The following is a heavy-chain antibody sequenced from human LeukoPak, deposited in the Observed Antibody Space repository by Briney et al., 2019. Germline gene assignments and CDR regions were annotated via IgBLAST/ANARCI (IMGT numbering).Heavy chain of an antibody. CDR3: ARDLSDSSGYLYY. CDR2: IWYDGSNK. CDR1: GFTFSSYG. D-gene: IGHD3-22*01. V-gene: IGHV3-33*01. Sequence: GRSLRLSCAASGFTFSSYGMHWVRQAPGKGLEWVAVIWYDGSNKYYADSVKGRFTISRDNSKNTLYLQMNSLRAEDTAVYYCARDLSDSSGYLYYWGQGTLVTVSS. J-gene: IGHJ4*02.